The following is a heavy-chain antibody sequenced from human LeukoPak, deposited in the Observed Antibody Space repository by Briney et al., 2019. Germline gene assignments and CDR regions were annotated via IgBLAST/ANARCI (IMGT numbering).Heavy chain of an antibody. Sequence: GGSLRLSCAASGFTFSSYGMHWVRQAPGKGLEWVAVISYDGSDKFYADSVKGRFTISRDSSKNTLYLQMNSLRPEDTAVYYCARARPSMWIDYWGQGTLVTVSS. V-gene: IGHV3-30*19. CDR1: GFTFSSYG. CDR2: ISYDGSDK. J-gene: IGHJ4*02. D-gene: IGHD5-12*01. CDR3: ARARPSMWIDY.